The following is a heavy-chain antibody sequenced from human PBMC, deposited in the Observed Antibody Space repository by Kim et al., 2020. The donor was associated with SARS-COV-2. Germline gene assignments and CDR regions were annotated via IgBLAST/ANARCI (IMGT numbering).Heavy chain of an antibody. CDR1: GFTFSAYG. CDR3: ARDRGALLTYYYGMDF. Sequence: GGSLRLSCAASGFTFSAYGMHWVRQAPGKGLEWVAIIWYDGSASYYADSVKGRFSISRDKSKNTLYLQMNSLRAEDTAVYYCARDRGALLTYYYGMDFWGQKTAVTVSS. D-gene: IGHD3-9*01. CDR2: IWYDGSAS. V-gene: IGHV3-33*01. J-gene: IGHJ6*02.